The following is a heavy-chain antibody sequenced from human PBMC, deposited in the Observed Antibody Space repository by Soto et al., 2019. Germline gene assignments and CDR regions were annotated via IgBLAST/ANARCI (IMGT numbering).Heavy chain of an antibody. CDR1: GGSISRYY. CDR2: IYNIGNT. CDR3: AGGGSYLNFDY. D-gene: IGHD3-16*02. J-gene: IGHJ4*02. V-gene: IGHV4-59*01. Sequence: SETLSLTCTVSGGSISRYYWSWIRQPPGKGLEWIGYIYNIGNTNYNPSLKSRVTISVDTSKNEFSLKLSSVTAADTAVYYCAGGGSYLNFDYWGKGTLVTVSS.